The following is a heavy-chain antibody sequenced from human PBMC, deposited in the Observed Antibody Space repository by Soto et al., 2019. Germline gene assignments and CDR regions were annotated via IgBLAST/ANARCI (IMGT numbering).Heavy chain of an antibody. CDR2: IIPFHGVT. V-gene: IGHV1-69*02. J-gene: IGHJ4*02. Sequence: QVQLVQSGAEVKKPGSSVKVSCKDSGGTFSPYTINWMRQAPGQSLEWMGRIIPFHGVTNYAQKFQARVTITAEKSTSTAYMELSGVRFEDTAMYYCTRDWEITVSTWSFGGFWGRGTLVTVSS. D-gene: IGHD3-10*01. CDR1: GGTFSPYT. CDR3: TRDWEITVSTWSFGGF.